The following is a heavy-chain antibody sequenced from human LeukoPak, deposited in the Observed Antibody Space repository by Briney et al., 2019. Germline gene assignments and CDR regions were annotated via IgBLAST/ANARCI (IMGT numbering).Heavy chain of an antibody. V-gene: IGHV3-30-3*01. D-gene: IGHD1-26*01. CDR1: GFTFSSYA. CDR2: ISYDGSNK. Sequence: PGGSLRLSCAASGFTFSSYAMHWVRQAPGKGLEWVAVISYDGSNKYYADSVKGRFTISRDNSKNTLYLQMNSLRAEDTAVYYCAREWGGSYPRFDYWGQGTLVTVSS. CDR3: AREWGGSYPRFDY. J-gene: IGHJ4*02.